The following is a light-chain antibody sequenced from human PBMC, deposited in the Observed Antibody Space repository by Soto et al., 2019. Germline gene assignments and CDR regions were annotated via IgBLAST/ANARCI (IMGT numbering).Light chain of an antibody. CDR3: QPYDNLPIT. V-gene: IGKV1-33*01. CDR1: QNVGNY. Sequence: DIQMTQSPSSLSASVGDRVTILCRSSQNVGNYVNWYQQTPGKVPQVLIYASNNLHSGATARFSGSGSGTDFTLTISSLQPEDIATYYCQPYDNLPITVGPVTRLEIK. CDR2: ASN. J-gene: IGKJ5*01.